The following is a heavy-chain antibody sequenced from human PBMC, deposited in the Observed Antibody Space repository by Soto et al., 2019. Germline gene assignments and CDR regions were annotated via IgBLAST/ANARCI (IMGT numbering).Heavy chain of an antibody. CDR3: DTPANYYDTRRYRGYFDV. CDR2: IKSKIDGGTT. D-gene: IGHD3-22*01. CDR1: GFTFSNAW. J-gene: IGHJ2*01. Sequence: PGGSLRLSCAASGFTFSNAWMSWVRKAPGTGLEWVARIKSKIDGGTTDYAAPGKGRFIISRDDSKTTLYLQVNSLKTEDTAVYYCDTPANYYDTRRYRGYFDVWGRGTLVTVSS. V-gene: IGHV3-15*01.